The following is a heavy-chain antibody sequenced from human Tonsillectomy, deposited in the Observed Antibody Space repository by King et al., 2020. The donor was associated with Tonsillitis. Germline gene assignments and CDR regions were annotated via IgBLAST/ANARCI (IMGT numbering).Heavy chain of an antibody. CDR2: ISTGSTTI. CDR1: GFTFSTYN. V-gene: IGHV3-48*02. D-gene: IGHD6-13*01. J-gene: IGHJ6*02. CDR3: ARGGIESARFYYYGMDV. Sequence: VQLVESGGGLVQPGGSLRLSCAASGFTFSTYNMKWVRQAPGKGLEWISYISTGSTTIYYADSVKGRFTISRDNAKNSLSLQMNSRRDEETAVYYCARGGIESARFYYYGMDVWGQGTTVTVSS.